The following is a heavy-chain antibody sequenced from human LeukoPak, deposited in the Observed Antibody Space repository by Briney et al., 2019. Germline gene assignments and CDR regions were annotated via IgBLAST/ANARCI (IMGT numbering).Heavy chain of an antibody. CDR2: IIPIFGTA. V-gene: IGHV1-69*13. Sequence: SVKVSCKASGGTFSSYAISWVRQAPGQGLEWMGGIIPIFGTANYAQKFQGRVTITADESTSTAYMELSSLRSEDTAVYYCARVYFRGSSSWVFDYWGQGTLVTVSS. D-gene: IGHD6-13*01. CDR3: ARVYFRGSSSWVFDY. J-gene: IGHJ4*02. CDR1: GGTFSSYA.